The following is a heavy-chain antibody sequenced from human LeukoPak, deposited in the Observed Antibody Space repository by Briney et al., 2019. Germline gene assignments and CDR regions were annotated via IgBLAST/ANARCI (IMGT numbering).Heavy chain of an antibody. Sequence: ASVKVSCKASGGTFSSYAMSWVRQARGRGLEWMGGIIPIFGTANYAQKFQGRVTITADDSTSTAYMELSSLTSDDTAVYYCARHPTSASYDYWGQGTLVTVSS. D-gene: IGHD1-26*01. CDR2: IIPIFGTA. V-gene: IGHV1-69*13. J-gene: IGHJ4*02. CDR3: ARHPTSASYDY. CDR1: GGTFSSYA.